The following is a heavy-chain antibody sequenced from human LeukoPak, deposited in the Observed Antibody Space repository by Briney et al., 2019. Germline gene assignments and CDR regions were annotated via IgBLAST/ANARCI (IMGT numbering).Heavy chain of an antibody. Sequence: ASVKVSCKASGYTFTSYYMHWVRQAPGQGLEWMGIINPSGDSTSYAQKFQGRVTMTRDTSTSTVYMELSSLRSEDTAVYYCARVAVATLFRGAFDIWGQGTMVTVSS. CDR2: INPSGDST. V-gene: IGHV1-46*01. CDR3: ARVAVATLFRGAFDI. CDR1: GYTFTSYY. J-gene: IGHJ3*02. D-gene: IGHD6-19*01.